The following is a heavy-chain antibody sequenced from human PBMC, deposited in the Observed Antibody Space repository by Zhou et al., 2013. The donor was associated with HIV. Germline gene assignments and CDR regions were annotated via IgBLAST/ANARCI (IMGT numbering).Heavy chain of an antibody. CDR3: ASSGYSGYNGFDH. V-gene: IGHV1-69*01. CDR2: IIPIFDIG. J-gene: IGHJ4*02. Sequence: QVQLVQSGAEVKKPGSSVKVSCKALKRTSNSYSISWVRQAPGQGLEWMGGIIPIFDIGNYAQKFQGRVTITTDESTSTAYMELSSLRSEDTAVYYCASSGYSGYNGFDHWGQGTLVTVSS. D-gene: IGHD5-12*01. CDR1: KRTSNSYS.